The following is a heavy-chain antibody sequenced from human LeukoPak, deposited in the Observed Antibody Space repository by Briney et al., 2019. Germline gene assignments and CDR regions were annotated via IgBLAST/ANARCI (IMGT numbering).Heavy chain of an antibody. J-gene: IGHJ3*02. CDR1: GDSISSYY. CDR2: IYTSGST. V-gene: IGHV4-4*07. CDR3: ARDQVACSSTSCFPDAFDI. Sequence: SETLSLTCTVSGDSISSYYWSWIRQPAGKGLEWIGRIYTSGSTNYNPSLKSRVTMSVDTSKNQFSLKLSSVTAADTAVYYCARDQVACSSTSCFPDAFDIWGQGTMVTVSS. D-gene: IGHD2-2*01.